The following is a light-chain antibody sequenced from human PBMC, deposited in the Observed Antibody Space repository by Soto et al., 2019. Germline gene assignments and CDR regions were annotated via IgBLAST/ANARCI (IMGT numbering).Light chain of an antibody. CDR2: GNS. V-gene: IGLV1-40*01. Sequence: QSALTQPPSVSGAPGQRATISCTGSSSNIGAGYDVHWYQQLPGTAPKLLIYGNSNRPSGVPDRFSGSKSGTSASLAITWLQAEDEADYYCQSYDSSLSGYVFGTGTKVTVL. CDR1: SSNIGAGYD. J-gene: IGLJ1*01. CDR3: QSYDSSLSGYV.